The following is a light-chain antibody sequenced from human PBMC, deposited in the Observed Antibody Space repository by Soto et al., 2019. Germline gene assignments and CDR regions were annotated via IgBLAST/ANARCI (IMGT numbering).Light chain of an antibody. V-gene: IGLV2-23*02. J-gene: IGLJ1*01. CDR1: SSDVGTYDA. CDR2: EVD. Sequence: QSVLTQPASVSGSPGQSLTISCTGTSSDVGTYDAVSWYQHHPGKVPRLMIYEVDKRPSGVSYRFSGSKSGNTDSLTISWLQAEDEADYYCCSYAGTSYVFGSGTRSPS. CDR3: CSYAGTSYV.